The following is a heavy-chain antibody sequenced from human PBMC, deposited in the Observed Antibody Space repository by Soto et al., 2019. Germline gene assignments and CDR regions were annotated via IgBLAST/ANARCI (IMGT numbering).Heavy chain of an antibody. CDR2: IYYNGNT. CDR1: GGSISTHY. CDR3: TRANWYSEY. D-gene: IGHD7-27*01. Sequence: QVQLQESGPGLVKPSETLSLTCSVSGGSISTHYWSWIRQPPEKGLDWIGYIYYNGNTNYNPSRKSRVTMSVDTSRNQISLKLTTVTAADTAVYYCTRANWYSEYWGQGTLVTVSS. J-gene: IGHJ4*02. V-gene: IGHV4-59*11.